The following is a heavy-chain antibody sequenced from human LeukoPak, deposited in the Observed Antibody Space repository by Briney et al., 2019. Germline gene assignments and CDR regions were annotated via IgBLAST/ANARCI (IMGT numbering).Heavy chain of an antibody. CDR3: ARDSRFGKLLIPYFDY. CDR1: RYTFSKYN. J-gene: IGHJ4*02. D-gene: IGHD3-10*01. CDR2: ITSRSSSI. Sequence: GRSLRLSCAPSRYTFSKYNMNWVRHAPGKGREWVSYITSRSSSIYYADSVKGRFTISRDNAQNSLYLQMNSLRDEDTAVYYCARDSRFGKLLIPYFDYWGQGTLVTVSS. V-gene: IGHV3-48*02.